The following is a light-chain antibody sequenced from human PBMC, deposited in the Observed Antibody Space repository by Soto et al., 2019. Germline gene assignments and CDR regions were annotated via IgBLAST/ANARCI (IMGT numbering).Light chain of an antibody. V-gene: IGKV3-15*01. CDR2: GAS. CDR3: QQYDNYPLT. CDR1: QSVSRN. J-gene: IGKJ4*01. Sequence: EIVMTQSPATLSVSPGERATLSCRASQSVSRNLAWYQQRPGQAPRLLISGASTRATGIAARFSGSGSGTDFTLTISNLQPDDFATYYCQQYDNYPLTFGGGTKVDIK.